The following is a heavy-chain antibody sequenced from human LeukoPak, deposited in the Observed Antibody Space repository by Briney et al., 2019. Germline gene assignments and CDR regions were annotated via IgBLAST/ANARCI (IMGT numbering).Heavy chain of an antibody. Sequence: KPGGSLRLSCAASGFTFSDYYMSWIRQAPGKGLEWVSYISSSGSTIYYADSVKGRFTISRDNSKNTLYLQMNSLRAEDTAVYYCARDRYCGGDCYSYYFDYWGQGTLVTVSS. D-gene: IGHD2-21*02. V-gene: IGHV3-11*04. CDR3: ARDRYCGGDCYSYYFDY. CDR1: GFTFSDYY. J-gene: IGHJ4*02. CDR2: ISSSGSTI.